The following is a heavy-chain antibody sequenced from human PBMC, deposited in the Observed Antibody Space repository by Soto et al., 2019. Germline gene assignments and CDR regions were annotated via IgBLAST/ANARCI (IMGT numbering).Heavy chain of an antibody. V-gene: IGHV3-30-3*01. J-gene: IGHJ4*02. D-gene: IGHD4-17*01. Sequence: QVHLVESGGGVVQPERSLRLSCAASGLTFSNYAMHWVRQAPGKGLEWVAFISYDGTNRCYPDSVKGRFTISRDNSKNTLYLQMNILKTEDTAVYYCARESSSTVTTGGGGSAKDYWGQGTLVTVSS. CDR2: ISYDGTNR. CDR1: GLTFSNYA. CDR3: ARESSSTVTTGGGGSAKDY.